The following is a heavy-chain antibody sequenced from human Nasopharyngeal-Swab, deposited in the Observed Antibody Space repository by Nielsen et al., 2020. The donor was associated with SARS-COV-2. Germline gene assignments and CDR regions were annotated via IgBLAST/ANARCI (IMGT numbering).Heavy chain of an antibody. Sequence: ASVKVSCKASGSSFTGFSIHWVRQAPEKSFEWMGWITGATGYTKYSQNFQGRVTFSRDTSANTVSMELTSLTSEDTAVYYRARDGEGPGRELWFDYWGQGTLVTVSS. J-gene: IGHJ5*01. D-gene: IGHD1-7*01. CDR1: GSSFTGFS. CDR2: ITGATGYT. CDR3: ARDGEGPGRELWFDY. V-gene: IGHV1-3*01.